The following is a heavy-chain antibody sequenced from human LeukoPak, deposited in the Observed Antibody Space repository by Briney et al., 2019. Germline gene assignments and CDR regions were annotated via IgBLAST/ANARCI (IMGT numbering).Heavy chain of an antibody. J-gene: IGHJ5*02. CDR3: ARGMAIAANWFDP. D-gene: IGHD2-15*01. CDR1: GFTFSSYW. Sequence: GGSLRLSCAASGFTFSSYWMKWVRQAPGKGLEWVANIKQDGSEKYYVDSVKGRFTISRDNARNSLYLQMNSLRAEDTAIYYCARGMAIAANWFDPWGQGTLVTVSS. V-gene: IGHV3-7*01. CDR2: IKQDGSEK.